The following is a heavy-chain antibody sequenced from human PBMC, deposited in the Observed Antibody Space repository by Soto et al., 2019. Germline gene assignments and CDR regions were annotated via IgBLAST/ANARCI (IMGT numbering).Heavy chain of an antibody. Sequence: SVKVSCKASGGTFSSYAISWVRQAPGQGLEWMGGIIPIFGTANYAQKFQGRVTITADESTSTAYMELSSLRSGDTAVYYCASPAAEYYFDYWGQGTLVTVSS. CDR3: ASPAAEYYFDY. J-gene: IGHJ4*02. CDR1: GGTFSSYA. V-gene: IGHV1-69*13. D-gene: IGHD2-2*01. CDR2: IIPIFGTA.